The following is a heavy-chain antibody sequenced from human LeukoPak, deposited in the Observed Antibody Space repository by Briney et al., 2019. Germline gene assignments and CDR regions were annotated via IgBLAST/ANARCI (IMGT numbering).Heavy chain of an antibody. J-gene: IGHJ4*02. CDR3: ARDFGGAGLFDY. D-gene: IGHD3-3*01. V-gene: IGHV4-61*02. Sequence: PSETLSLTCTVSGGSISSGSYYWSWIRQPAGKGLEWIGRIYSSGSTNYNPSLKSRVTMSVDTSKNQFSLKLSSVTAADTAVYYCARDFGGAGLFDYWGQGTLVTVSS. CDR1: GGSISSGSYY. CDR2: IYSSGST.